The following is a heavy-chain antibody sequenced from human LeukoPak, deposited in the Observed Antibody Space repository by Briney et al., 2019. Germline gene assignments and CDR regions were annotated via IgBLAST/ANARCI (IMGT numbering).Heavy chain of an antibody. V-gene: IGHV3-30-3*01. J-gene: IGHJ4*02. CDR2: ISYDGSNK. CDR1: GFTFSSYA. D-gene: IGHD1-26*01. CDR3: ARVPTWEPLSLYYFDY. Sequence: GGSLRLSCAASGFTFSSYAMHWVRQAPGKGLEWVAVISYDGSNKSYADSVKGRFTISRDNSKNTLYLQMNSLRAEDTAVYYCARVPTWEPLSLYYFDYWGQGTLVTVSS.